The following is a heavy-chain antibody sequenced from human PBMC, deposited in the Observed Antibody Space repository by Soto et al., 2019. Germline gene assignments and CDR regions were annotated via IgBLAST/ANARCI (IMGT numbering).Heavy chain of an antibody. V-gene: IGHV1-2*02. CDR1: GYPVTAYY. D-gene: IGHD3-3*01. CDR3: ARGGGVGVAGSAAFDM. J-gene: IGHJ3*02. Sequence: QLHLVQSGAVVKKPGASVTVSCSASGYPVTAYYMHWVRQAPGRGLEWMGGINPATGAAKYTQTFQGRVTRTRDTSPSTGFMELSGLTSEDTAVFYCARGGGVGVAGSAAFDMWGQGTLVTVSS. CDR2: INPATGAA.